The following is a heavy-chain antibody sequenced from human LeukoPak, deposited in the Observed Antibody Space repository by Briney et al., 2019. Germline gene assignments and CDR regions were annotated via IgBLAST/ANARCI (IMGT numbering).Heavy chain of an antibody. J-gene: IGHJ5*02. D-gene: IGHD6-13*01. CDR2: IYYSGST. CDR3: ARGLMSSSWYLWFDP. CDR1: GGSISSHY. V-gene: IGHV4-59*11. Sequence: SETLSLTCTVSGGSISSHYWSWIRQPPGKGLEWIGYIYYSGSTNYNPSLKSRVTISVDTSKNQFSLKLSSVTAADTAVYYCARGLMSSSWYLWFDPWVQGTLVSVCS.